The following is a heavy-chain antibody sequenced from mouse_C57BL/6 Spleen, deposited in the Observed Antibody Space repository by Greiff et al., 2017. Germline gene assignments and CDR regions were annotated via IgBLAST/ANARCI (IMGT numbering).Heavy chain of an antibody. D-gene: IGHD4-1*01. CDR3: AREGQTGTGFAD. CDR2: ISDGGSYT. CDR1: GFTFSSYA. J-gene: IGHJ3*01. V-gene: IGHV5-4*01. Sequence: EVQLVESGGGLVKPGGSLKLSCAASGFTFSSYAMSWVRQTPEKRLEWVATISDGGSYTYYPDNVKGRFTISRDNAKNNLYLQMSHLKSEDTAMYYCAREGQTGTGFADWGQGTLVTVSA.